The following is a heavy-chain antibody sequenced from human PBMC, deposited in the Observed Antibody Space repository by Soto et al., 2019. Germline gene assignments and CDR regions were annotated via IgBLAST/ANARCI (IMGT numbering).Heavy chain of an antibody. CDR2: IYTSGST. CDR1: GGSISSYY. Sequence: PSETLSLTCTVSGGSISSYYWSWIRQPAGKGLEWIGRIYTSGSTNYNPSLKSRVTMSVDTSKNQFSLKLSSVTAADTAVYYCARGGRNYYDSSGYYHFFDYWGQGTLVTVSS. V-gene: IGHV4-4*07. CDR3: ARGGRNYYDSSGYYHFFDY. D-gene: IGHD3-22*01. J-gene: IGHJ4*02.